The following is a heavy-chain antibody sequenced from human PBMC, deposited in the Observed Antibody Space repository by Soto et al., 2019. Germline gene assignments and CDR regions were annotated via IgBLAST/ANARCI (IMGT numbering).Heavy chain of an antibody. V-gene: IGHV4-30-4*01. J-gene: IGHJ4*02. CDR1: GGSISSGDYY. CDR3: ARDRIYAGYFDC. D-gene: IGHD4-17*01. CDR2: IYYSGST. Sequence: SETLSLTCTVSGGSISSGDYYWSWIRQPPGKGLEWIGYIYYSGSTYYNPSLKSRVTISVDTSKNQFSLKLSSVTAADTAVYYCARDRIYAGYFDCWGQGILVTVS.